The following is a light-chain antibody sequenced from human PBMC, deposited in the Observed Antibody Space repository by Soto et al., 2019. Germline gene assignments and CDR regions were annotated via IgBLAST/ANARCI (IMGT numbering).Light chain of an antibody. CDR2: DIS. V-gene: IGKV3-11*01. J-gene: IGKJ3*01. CDR1: QSVSRY. CDR3: QQRDNWPPVFT. Sequence: EIVLTQSPATLSLPPGERATLSCRASQSVSRYLAWYQQKPGQAPRLLIYDISNRATGIPARFSGSGSGTDFTLTISSLEPEDFAVYYCQQRDNWPPVFTFGPGTKVDIK.